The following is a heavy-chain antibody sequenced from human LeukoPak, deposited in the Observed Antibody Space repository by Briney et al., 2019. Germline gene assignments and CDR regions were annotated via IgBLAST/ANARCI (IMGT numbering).Heavy chain of an antibody. CDR2: INPSGGST. CDR3: ARALVLIVVVPYYYGMDV. Sequence: ASVKVSCKASGYTFTSYYMHWVRQAPGQGLEWMGIINPSGGSTSYAQKFQGRVTMTRDTSTSTVYMELSSLRSEDTAVYYCARALVLIVVVPYYYGMDVWGQGTTVTVSS. CDR1: GYTFTSYY. D-gene: IGHD3-22*01. V-gene: IGHV1-46*01. J-gene: IGHJ6*02.